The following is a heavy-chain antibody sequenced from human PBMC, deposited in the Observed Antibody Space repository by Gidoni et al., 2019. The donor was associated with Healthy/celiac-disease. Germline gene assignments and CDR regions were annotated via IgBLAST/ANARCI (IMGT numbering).Heavy chain of an antibody. Sequence: QVQLVQYGAEVTKPGSSVKVSCKASGGTFSSYAIRWVRQAPGQGLEWMGGIIPIFGTANYAQKFQGRVTITADESTSTAYMELSSLRSEDTAVYYCARAPYYYDSSGYYGGYYYYGMDVWGQGTTVTVSS. V-gene: IGHV1-69*01. D-gene: IGHD3-22*01. CDR1: GGTFSSYA. J-gene: IGHJ6*02. CDR2: IIPIFGTA. CDR3: ARAPYYYDSSGYYGGYYYYGMDV.